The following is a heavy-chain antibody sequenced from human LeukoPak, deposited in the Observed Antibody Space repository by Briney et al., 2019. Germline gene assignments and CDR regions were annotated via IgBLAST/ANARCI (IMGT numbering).Heavy chain of an antibody. CDR2: IKEDGSEK. CDR1: GFTFSSHW. D-gene: IGHD6-6*01. J-gene: IGHJ4*02. Sequence: GGSLRLSCAASGFTFSSHWMNWVRQAPGKGLEWVANIKEDGSEKDYVDSVKGRFTISRDNAKNSLYLQMDSLRAEDTAVYYCAKGGRYSSSSHGQIDYWGQGTLVTVSS. CDR3: AKGGRYSSSSHGQIDY. V-gene: IGHV3-7*01.